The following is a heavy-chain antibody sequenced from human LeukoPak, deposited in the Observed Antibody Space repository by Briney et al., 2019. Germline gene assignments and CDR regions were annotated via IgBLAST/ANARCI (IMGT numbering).Heavy chain of an antibody. J-gene: IGHJ5*02. CDR2: IKKDGTET. D-gene: IGHD3-3*01. CDR3: ARATIFGVVTAEGPLDA. Sequence: GGSLRLSCAASGFTFSDYWRSWVRQAPGRGLECMANIKKDGTETYYVDSVEGRFIISRDKAKNSLYLQMNSLRAEDTAVYYCARATIFGVVTAEGPLDAWGERTRVTVSS. CDR1: GFTFSDYW. V-gene: IGHV3-7*01.